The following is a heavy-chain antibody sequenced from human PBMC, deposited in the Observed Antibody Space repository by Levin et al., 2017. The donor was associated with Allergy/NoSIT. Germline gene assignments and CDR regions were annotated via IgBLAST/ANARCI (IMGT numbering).Heavy chain of an antibody. CDR2: MNPNSGNT. D-gene: IGHD5-12*01. CDR1: EYTFISYD. Sequence: EASVKVSCKTSEYTFISYDINWVRQASGQGLEWMGWMNPNSGNTGYAQKFQGRVTMTRNASINTAYMELTSLKYEDTAVYYCERGHIVAKKYNGAFDYWGQGTLVTVSS. V-gene: IGHV1-8*01. CDR3: ERGHIVAKKYNGAFDY. J-gene: IGHJ4*02.